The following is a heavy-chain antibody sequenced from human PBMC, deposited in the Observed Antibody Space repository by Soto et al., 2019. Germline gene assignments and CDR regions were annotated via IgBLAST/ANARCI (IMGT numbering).Heavy chain of an antibody. J-gene: IGHJ4*02. CDR1: GFTFSSYA. D-gene: IGHD2-2*01. V-gene: IGHV3-23*01. CDR3: AKIICTANCYDY. CDR2: INGGGGTT. Sequence: EVQLLESGGGLIQPGGSLRLSCTASGFTFSSYAMSWVRQAPGKGLEWVSSINGGGGTTNYADSVKGRVTISSDNSKNTMYLQMNSLRAEDTALYFCAKIICTANCYDYWGKGTLVTVSS.